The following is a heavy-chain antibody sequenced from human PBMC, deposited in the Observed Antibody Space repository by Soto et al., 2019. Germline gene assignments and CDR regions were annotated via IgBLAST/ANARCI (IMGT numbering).Heavy chain of an antibody. J-gene: IGHJ6*02. CDR3: ARDGGGQLVVPSISLLYYYYGMDV. Sequence: SETLSLTCTVSGGSISSYYWSWIRQPAGKGLEWIGRIYTSGSTNYNPSLKSRVTMSVDTSKNQFSLKLSSVTAADTAVYYCARDGGGQLVVPSISLLYYYYGMDVWGQGTTVTVS. CDR1: GGSISSYY. D-gene: IGHD6-6*01. CDR2: IYTSGST. V-gene: IGHV4-4*07.